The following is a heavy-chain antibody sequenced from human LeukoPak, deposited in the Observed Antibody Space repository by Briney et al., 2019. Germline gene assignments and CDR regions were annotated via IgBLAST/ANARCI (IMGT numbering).Heavy chain of an antibody. V-gene: IGHV4-59*08. Sequence: SETLSLTCTVSGGSISNYYWTWIRQPPGKGLEWIGYIYYSGSTNYNSGGTNYNPSLKSRVTISVDTSKNQFSLKLNSVTAADTAVYYCARTSVAIRPGESWLDPWGQGTLVTVSS. CDR2: IYYSGSTNYNSGGT. D-gene: IGHD6-6*01. CDR1: GGSISNYY. CDR3: ARTSVAIRPGESWLDP. J-gene: IGHJ5*02.